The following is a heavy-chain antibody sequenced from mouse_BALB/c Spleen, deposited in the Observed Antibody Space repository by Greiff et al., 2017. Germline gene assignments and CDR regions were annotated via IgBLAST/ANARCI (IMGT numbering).Heavy chain of an antibody. D-gene: IGHD2-3*01. V-gene: IGHV5-12-2*01. J-gene: IGHJ2*01. CDR3: ASLYDGYFYY. Sequence: EVQRVESGGGLVQPGGSLKLSCAASGFTFSSYTMSWVRQTPEKRLEWVAYISNGGGSTYYPDTVKGRFTISRDNAKNTLYLQMSSLKSEDTAMYYCASLYDGYFYYWGQGTTLTVSS. CDR2: ISNGGGST. CDR1: GFTFSSYT.